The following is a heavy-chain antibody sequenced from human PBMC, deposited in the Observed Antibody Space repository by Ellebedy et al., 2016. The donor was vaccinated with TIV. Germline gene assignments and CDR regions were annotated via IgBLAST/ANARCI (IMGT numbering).Heavy chain of an antibody. CDR3: ARNSDVVLIPSAYASSFDI. V-gene: IGHV1-69*13. J-gene: IGHJ3*02. D-gene: IGHD2-21*01. CDR2: IIPMFGVT. CDR1: GGTFGNHP. Sequence: SVKVSCKASGGTFGNHPLSWVRQAPGQGLAWVGRIIPMFGVTDTAQMLQGRLTITADESTGTAHMELSSLRPEDTAVYYCARNSDVVLIPSAYASSFDIWGQGTMVTVSS.